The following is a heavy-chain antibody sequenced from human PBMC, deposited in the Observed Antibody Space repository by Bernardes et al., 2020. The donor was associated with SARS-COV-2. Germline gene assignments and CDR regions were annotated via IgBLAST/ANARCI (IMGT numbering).Heavy chain of an antibody. CDR3: ARVTVVVMTAPIADFDF. V-gene: IGHV1-18*01. Sequence: ASVKVSCKTSGYTFSNFGISWVRQAPGQRPEWMGWINGYNGNTNKAQKFQDRVTMTTDTSTSTAYMELRYLTSDDTAIYYCARVTVVVMTAPIADFDFWGQGALVTVSS. CDR1: GYTFSNFG. D-gene: IGHD2-21*02. CDR2: INGYNGNT. J-gene: IGHJ4*02.